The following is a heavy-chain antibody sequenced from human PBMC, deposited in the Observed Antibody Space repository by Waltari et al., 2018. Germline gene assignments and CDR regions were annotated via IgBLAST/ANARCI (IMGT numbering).Heavy chain of an antibody. V-gene: IGHV4-61*02. CDR3: ARDSGGDYYY. CDR1: GGSLSSGSYY. Sequence: QVQLQESGPGLVKPSQTLSLTCTVSGGSLSSGSYYWSWIRQPAGKGLEWIVRIYTSGSTNYNPSLKSRVTISVDTSKNQFSLKLSSVTAADTAVYYCARDSGGDYYYWGQGTLVTVSS. CDR2: IYTSGST. D-gene: IGHD4-17*01. J-gene: IGHJ4*02.